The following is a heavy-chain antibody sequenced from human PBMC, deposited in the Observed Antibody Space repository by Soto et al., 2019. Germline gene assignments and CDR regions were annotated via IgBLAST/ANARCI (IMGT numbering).Heavy chain of an antibody. CDR1: GGTFSSYT. CDR3: ARGEQLRLGADY. J-gene: IGHJ4*02. D-gene: IGHD6-13*01. Sequence: QVQLVQSGAEVKKPGSSVKVSCKASGGTFSSYTISWVRQAPGQGLEWMGRIIPILGIANYAQKFEGRVTITADKSTSTAYMELSSLRSEDTAVYYCARGEQLRLGADYWGQGTLVTVSS. CDR2: IIPILGIA. V-gene: IGHV1-69*02.